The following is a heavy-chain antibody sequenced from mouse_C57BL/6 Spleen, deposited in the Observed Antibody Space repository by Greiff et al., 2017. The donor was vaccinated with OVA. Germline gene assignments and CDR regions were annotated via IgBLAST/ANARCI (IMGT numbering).Heavy chain of an antibody. V-gene: IGHV1-50*01. CDR1: GYTFTSYW. CDR2: IDPSDSYT. J-gene: IGHJ3*01. Sequence: QVQLKQPGAELVKPGASVKLSCKASGYTFTSYWMQWVKQRPGQGLEWIGEIDPSDSYTTYNQKFKGKATLTVDTSSSTAYMQLSSLTSEDSAVYYCATIYYDYDGFAYWGQGTLVTVSA. CDR3: ATIYYDYDGFAY. D-gene: IGHD2-4*01.